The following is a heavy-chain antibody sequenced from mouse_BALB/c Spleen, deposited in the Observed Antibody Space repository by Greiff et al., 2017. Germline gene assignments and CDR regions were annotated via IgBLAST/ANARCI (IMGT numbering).Heavy chain of an antibody. CDR2: IDPSDSET. D-gene: IGHD2-4*01. CDR3: AREDYDYDRGFAY. Sequence: VQLQQSGPQLVRPGASVKISCKASGYSFTSYWMHWVKQRPGQGLEWIGMIDPSDSETRLNQKFKDKATLTVDKSSSTAYMQLSSPTSEDSAVYYCAREDYDYDRGFAYWGQGTLVTVSA. J-gene: IGHJ3*01. CDR1: GYSFTSYW. V-gene: IGHV1S126*01.